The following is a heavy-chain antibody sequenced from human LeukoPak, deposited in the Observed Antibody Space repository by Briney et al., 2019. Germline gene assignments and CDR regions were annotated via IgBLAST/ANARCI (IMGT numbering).Heavy chain of an antibody. CDR1: GYTFTGYY. CDR3: ARASSGSYKGLDFDY. V-gene: IGHV1-2*02. D-gene: IGHD3-10*01. Sequence: ASVKVSCKASGYTFTGYYMHWVRQAPGQGLEWMGWINPNSGGTNYAQKFQGRVTMTRDTSISTAYMELSSLRSEDTAVYYCARASSGSYKGLDFDYWGQGTLVTVSS. CDR2: INPNSGGT. J-gene: IGHJ4*02.